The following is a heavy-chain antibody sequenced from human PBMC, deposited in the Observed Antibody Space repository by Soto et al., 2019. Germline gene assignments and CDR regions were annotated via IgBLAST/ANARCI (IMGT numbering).Heavy chain of an antibody. CDR1: GYNFGAYW. CDR2: IFPGDSDT. Sequence: GESLKISCQASGYNFGAYWIGWVRQMPGKGLEWMGIIFPGDSDTRYRPSFQGQVTISVDKSINSAYLQWSSLKASDTAMYFYARGGIIGTPPDYWGQGTQVTVSS. V-gene: IGHV5-51*01. CDR3: ARGGIIGTPPDY. D-gene: IGHD1-7*01. J-gene: IGHJ4*02.